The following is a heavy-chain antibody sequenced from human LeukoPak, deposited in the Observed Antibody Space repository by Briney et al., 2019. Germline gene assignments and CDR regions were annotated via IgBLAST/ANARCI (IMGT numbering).Heavy chain of an antibody. CDR2: IKTDGSST. D-gene: IGHD6-13*01. CDR3: ARDFMYSISCAGC. J-gene: IGHJ4*02. Sequence: GGSLRLSCVASGFTFDDYAMHWVRQVPGKGLMWVSRIKTDGSSTSYADSVKGRFTISRDNAKNTLYLQMNSLRVEDTAVYYCARDFMYSISCAGCWGQGTLVTVSS. V-gene: IGHV3-74*01. CDR1: GFTFDDYA.